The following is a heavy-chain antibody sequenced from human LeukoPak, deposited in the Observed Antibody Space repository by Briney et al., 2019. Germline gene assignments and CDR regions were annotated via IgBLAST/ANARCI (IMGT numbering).Heavy chain of an antibody. CDR2: IYYSGST. D-gene: IGHD6-19*01. Sequence: PSATLSLTCTVAGGSISSYYWSWIRQPPGKGLEWIGYIYYSGSTNYNPPLTSRVTISVDTSKNQFSLKLSTVTAADTAVYYCARDSGSGWYYFHYWDQGTLVTVSS. J-gene: IGHJ4*02. CDR1: GGSISSYY. CDR3: ARDSGSGWYYFHY. V-gene: IGHV4-59*01.